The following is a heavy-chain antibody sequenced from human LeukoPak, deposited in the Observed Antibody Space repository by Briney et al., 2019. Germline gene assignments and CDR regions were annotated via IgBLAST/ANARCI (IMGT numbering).Heavy chain of an antibody. D-gene: IGHD2-8*02. V-gene: IGHV4-38-2*02. CDR1: GYSISSGYY. Sequence: PSETLSLTCTVSGYSISSGYYWGWIRQPPGKGLEWIGSIYHSGSTYYNPSLKSRVTISVDTSKNLFSLKLNSVTAADTAVYYCARVTGGIYNWFDPWGQGTLVTVSS. CDR3: ARVTGGIYNWFDP. CDR2: IYHSGST. J-gene: IGHJ5*02.